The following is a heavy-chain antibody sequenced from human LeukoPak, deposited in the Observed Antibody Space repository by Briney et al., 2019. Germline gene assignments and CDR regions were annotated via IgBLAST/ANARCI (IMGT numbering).Heavy chain of an antibody. J-gene: IGHJ4*02. CDR1: GYTLTELS. CDR3: ATDPALTGGW. Sequence: GASVKVSCKVSGYTLTELSMHWVRQAPGKGLEWMGGLDPEDGEAIYAQKFQGRVTMTEDTSTDTAYMELSSLRSEDTAVYYCATDPALTGGWWGQGTLVTVSS. V-gene: IGHV1-24*01. CDR2: LDPEDGEA. D-gene: IGHD1-14*01.